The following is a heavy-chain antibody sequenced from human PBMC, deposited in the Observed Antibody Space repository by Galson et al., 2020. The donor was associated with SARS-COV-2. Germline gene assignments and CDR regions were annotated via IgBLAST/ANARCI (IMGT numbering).Heavy chain of an antibody. V-gene: IGHV1-8*01. D-gene: IGHD5-18*01. CDR3: ARLVSLPWVQFWLPNCGMDV. CDR1: GYTFTSYD. CDR2: MNPNSGNS. Sequence: GESLKISCKTSGYTFTSYDINWVRQATGQGLEWMGWMNPNSGNSGCTQKFQGRVTMTRDTSISTAYMELSNLTSEDTAVYYCARLVSLPWVQFWLPNCGMDVWGQGTTVRVSS. J-gene: IGHJ6*02.